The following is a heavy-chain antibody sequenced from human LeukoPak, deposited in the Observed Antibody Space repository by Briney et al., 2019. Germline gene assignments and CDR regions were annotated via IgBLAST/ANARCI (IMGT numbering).Heavy chain of an antibody. CDR2: INHSGST. CDR1: GGSFSGYY. V-gene: IGHV4-34*01. Sequence: SETLSLTYAVYGGSFSGYYWSWIRQPPGKGLEWIGEINHSGSTNYNPSLKSRVTISVDTSKNQFSLKLSSVTAADTAVYYCARGLWQLPSVPLDYWGQGTLVTVSS. D-gene: IGHD2-15*01. CDR3: ARGLWQLPSVPLDY. J-gene: IGHJ4*02.